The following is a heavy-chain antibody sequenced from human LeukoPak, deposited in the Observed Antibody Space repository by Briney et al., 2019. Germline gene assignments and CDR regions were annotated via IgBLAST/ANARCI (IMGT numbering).Heavy chain of an antibody. J-gene: IGHJ4*02. CDR2: IANSVIHI. V-gene: IGHV3-21*01. CDR1: GFTFSSYW. D-gene: IGHD4-23*01. Sequence: PGGSLRVACAAYGFTFSSYWMNWVRQAPGEGLEWGSSIANSVIHIYYADSVKGRFTVSRDNAKNSLYLQMDGLRAEDTAIYYCARDFGGTLKTALDYWGQGTLVTVSS. CDR3: ARDFGGTLKTALDY.